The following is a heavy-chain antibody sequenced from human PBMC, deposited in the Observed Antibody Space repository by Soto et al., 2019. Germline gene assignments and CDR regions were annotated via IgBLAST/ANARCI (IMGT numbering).Heavy chain of an antibody. V-gene: IGHV4-4*02. CDR1: GGSISSSNW. CDR2: IFHNGNT. Sequence: QVQLQESGPGLVKPSGTLSLTCAVSGGSISSSNWWSWVRQPPGKGLEWIGEIFHNGNTYSNPSRTGRVTMSVDKSKNQFSLNLNSVTAADTAVYYCASRTYAMDVWGQGTTVTVSS. CDR3: ASRTYAMDV. J-gene: IGHJ6*02.